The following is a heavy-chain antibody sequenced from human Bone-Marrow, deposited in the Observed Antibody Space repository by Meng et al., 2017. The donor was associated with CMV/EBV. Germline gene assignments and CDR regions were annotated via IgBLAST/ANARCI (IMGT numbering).Heavy chain of an antibody. J-gene: IGHJ6*01. CDR3: AREAAAGRKGPYSDMDV. CDR2: INPNSGGT. Sequence: ASVKVSCKASGYTFTGYYMHWVRQAPGQGLEWMGWINPNSGGTNYAQKFQGRVTMTRDTSISTAYMELSRLRSDDTAMYYCAREAAAGRKGPYSDMDVWGQGTTVTGSS. CDR1: GYTFTGYY. V-gene: IGHV1-2*02. D-gene: IGHD6-13*01.